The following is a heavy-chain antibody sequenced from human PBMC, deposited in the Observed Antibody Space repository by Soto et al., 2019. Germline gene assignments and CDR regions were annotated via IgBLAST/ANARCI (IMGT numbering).Heavy chain of an antibody. V-gene: IGHV4-34*01. J-gene: IGHJ6*02. CDR3: ARGVGYCSSTSCYTYYYYYGMDV. Sequence: SETLSLTCAVYGGSFSCYYWSWIRQPPGKGLEWIGEIDHSGSTNYNPSLKSRVTISVDTSKNQFSLKLSSVTAADTAVYYCARGVGYCSSTSCYTYYYYYGMDVWGQGTTVTVSS. D-gene: IGHD2-2*02. CDR2: IDHSGST. CDR1: GGSFSCYY.